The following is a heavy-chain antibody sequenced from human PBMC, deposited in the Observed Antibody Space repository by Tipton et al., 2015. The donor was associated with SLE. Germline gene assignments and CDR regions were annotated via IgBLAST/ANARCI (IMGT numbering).Heavy chain of an antibody. J-gene: IGHJ6*02. V-gene: IGHV4-39*07. Sequence: GLVKPSETLSLNCDVSGDSITRTRNYWGWIRQPPGKGLEWIGSFFYSGSTYYNPSLKSRVTISVDPSKNQFSLKLSSVTAADTAVYYCARDYGADYHYGGMDVWGQGTTVTVSS. CDR1: GDSITRTRNY. CDR2: FFYSGST. CDR3: ARDYGADYHYGGMDV. D-gene: IGHD4-17*01.